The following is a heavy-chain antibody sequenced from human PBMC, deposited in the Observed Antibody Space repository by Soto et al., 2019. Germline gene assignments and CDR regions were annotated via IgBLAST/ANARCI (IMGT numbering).Heavy chain of an antibody. CDR3: ARIKGSGSGSNQWYYFDY. D-gene: IGHD6-19*01. CDR2: FDPEDGET. J-gene: IGHJ4*02. CDR1: GYTLTDLS. V-gene: IGHV1-24*01. Sequence: ASVTVSCQVSGYTLTDLSMHWVRQAPGKGLEWMGGFDPEDGETIYAQKFQGRVTMTEDTSTDTAYMELSSLRSEDTATYYCARIKGSGSGSNQWYYFDYWGQGALVTVSS.